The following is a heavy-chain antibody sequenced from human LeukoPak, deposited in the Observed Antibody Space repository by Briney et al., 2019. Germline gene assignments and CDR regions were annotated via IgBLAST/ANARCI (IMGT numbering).Heavy chain of an antibody. CDR3: ARDGRGIPGFDY. J-gene: IGHJ4*02. Sequence: GGSLRLSCAASGFTFSSYEMNCVRQAPGKGLEWVSYISSSGSTIYYADSVKGRFTISRDNAKNSLYLQMNSLRAEDTAVYYCARDGRGIPGFDYWGQGTLVTVSS. CDR1: GFTFSSYE. D-gene: IGHD1-1*01. V-gene: IGHV3-48*03. CDR2: ISSSGSTI.